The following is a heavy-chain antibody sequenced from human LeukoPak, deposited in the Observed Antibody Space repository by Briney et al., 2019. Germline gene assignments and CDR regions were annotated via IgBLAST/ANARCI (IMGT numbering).Heavy chain of an antibody. CDR1: GFTLSRYT. CDR3: AGTDTSIYDFYYYYMDV. J-gene: IGHJ6*03. CDR2: ISSSSSYI. Sequence: PGGSLRLSCAASGFTLSRYTMNWVRQAPGKGLEWVSSISSSSSYIYYADSVKGRFSVFRENAKNSLYLQMDSLRADDTAVYYCAGTDTSIYDFYYYYMDVWGKGTTVTISS. D-gene: IGHD3/OR15-3a*01. V-gene: IGHV3-21*01.